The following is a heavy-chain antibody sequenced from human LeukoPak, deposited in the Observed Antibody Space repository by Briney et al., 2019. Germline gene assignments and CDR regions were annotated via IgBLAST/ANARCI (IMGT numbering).Heavy chain of an antibody. Sequence: PGGSLTLSCTASGFIFSSYNMHWVRQAPGKGLEWVSYISYCSSTTYYADSVKGRFTISRDNAKNSLYLQINSPRDEDMAVYYCARVGSERLVNDYWGQGALVSVSS. D-gene: IGHD6-13*01. J-gene: IGHJ4*02. V-gene: IGHV3-48*02. CDR3: ARVGSERLVNDY. CDR2: ISYCSSTT. CDR1: GFIFSSYN.